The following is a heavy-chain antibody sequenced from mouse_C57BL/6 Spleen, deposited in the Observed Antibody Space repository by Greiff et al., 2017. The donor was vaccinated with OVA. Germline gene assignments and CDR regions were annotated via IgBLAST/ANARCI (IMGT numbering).Heavy chain of an antibody. V-gene: IGHV1-15*01. CDR3: TGGNYDAWFAY. J-gene: IGHJ3*01. D-gene: IGHD2-1*01. CDR1: GYTFTDYE. Sequence: QVQLQQSGAELVRPGASVTLSCKASGYTFTDYEMHWVKQTPVHGLEWIGAIDPETGGTAYNQKFKGKAILTADKSSSTAYMELRSLTSEDSAVYYCTGGNYDAWFAYWGQGTLVTVSA. CDR2: IDPETGGT.